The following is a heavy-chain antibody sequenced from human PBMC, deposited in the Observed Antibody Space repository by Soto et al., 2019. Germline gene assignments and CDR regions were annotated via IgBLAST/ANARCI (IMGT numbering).Heavy chain of an antibody. Sequence: TLSLTCTVSGGSISSGGYYWSWIRQHPGKGLEWIGYIYYSGSTYYNPSLKSRVTISVDTSKNQFSLKLSSVTAADTAVYYCARGTVTTFDEYFQHWGQGTLVTVSS. CDR3: ARGTVTTFDEYFQH. CDR2: IYYSGST. D-gene: IGHD4-17*01. J-gene: IGHJ1*01. V-gene: IGHV4-31*03. CDR1: GGSISSGGYY.